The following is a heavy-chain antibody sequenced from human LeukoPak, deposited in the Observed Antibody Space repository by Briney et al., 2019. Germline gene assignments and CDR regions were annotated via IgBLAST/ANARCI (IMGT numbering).Heavy chain of an antibody. CDR3: ARAPYFPYSSSTDY. D-gene: IGHD6-13*01. Sequence: PSETLSLTCTVSGYSISSGYYWGWIRQPPGKGLEGIGIIYHSGSTYYNPSLKSRVTISVDTSKNQFSLKLSSVTAADTAVYYCARAPYFPYSSSTDYWGQGTLVTVSS. CDR2: IYHSGST. CDR1: GYSISSGYY. V-gene: IGHV4-38-2*02. J-gene: IGHJ4*02.